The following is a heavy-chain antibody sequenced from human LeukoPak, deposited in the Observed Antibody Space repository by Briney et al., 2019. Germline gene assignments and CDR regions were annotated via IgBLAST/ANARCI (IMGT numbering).Heavy chain of an antibody. D-gene: IGHD5-24*01. Sequence: PGGSLRLSCVASGFPFSSYGMHWVRQAPGRGLEWVAVISYDGSNKYYADSVKGRFTISRDNSKNTLYLQMNSLRAEDTAVYYCARDRDPSVPFDYWGQGTLVTVSS. CDR2: ISYDGSNK. J-gene: IGHJ4*02. V-gene: IGHV3-30*19. CDR1: GFPFSSYG. CDR3: ARDRDPSVPFDY.